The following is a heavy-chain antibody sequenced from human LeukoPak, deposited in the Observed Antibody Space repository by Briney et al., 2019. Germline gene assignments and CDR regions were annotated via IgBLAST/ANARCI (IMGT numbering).Heavy chain of an antibody. CDR2: ISSSSSTI. Sequence: GGSLRLSCTASGFTFGDDGMSWFRQAPGKGLEWVSYISSSSSTIYYADSVKGRFTISRDNAKNSLYLQMNSLRAEDTAVYYCASAGDFWSGYSNWFDPWGQGTLVTVSS. CDR3: ASAGDFWSGYSNWFDP. D-gene: IGHD3-3*01. V-gene: IGHV3-48*01. CDR1: GFTFGDDG. J-gene: IGHJ5*02.